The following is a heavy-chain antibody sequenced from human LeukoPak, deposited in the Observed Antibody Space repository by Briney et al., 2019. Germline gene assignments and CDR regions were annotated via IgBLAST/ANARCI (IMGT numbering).Heavy chain of an antibody. V-gene: IGHV1-46*01. J-gene: IGHJ5*02. CDR1: GYTFTSYY. D-gene: IGHD3-10*01. CDR2: INPSGGST. CDR3: ARDWFRGVFDP. Sequence: ASVTVSCKASGYTFTSYYMHWVRQAPGQGLEWMGIINPSGGSTSYAQKFQGRVTMTRDTSTSTVYMELSSLRSEDTAVCYCARDWFRGVFDPWGQGTLVTVSS.